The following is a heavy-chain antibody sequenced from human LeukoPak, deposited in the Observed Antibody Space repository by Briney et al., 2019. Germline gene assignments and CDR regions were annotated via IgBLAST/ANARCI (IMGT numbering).Heavy chain of an antibody. Sequence: ASVKVSCKASGYTFTGYYMHWVRQAPGQGLEWMGWINPNSGGTNYAQKFQGRVTMTRDTSISTAYMELSRLRSDDTAVYYCEAIAVAGYYFDYWGQGTLVTVSS. J-gene: IGHJ4*02. CDR2: INPNSGGT. D-gene: IGHD6-19*01. CDR3: EAIAVAGYYFDY. CDR1: GYTFTGYY. V-gene: IGHV1-2*02.